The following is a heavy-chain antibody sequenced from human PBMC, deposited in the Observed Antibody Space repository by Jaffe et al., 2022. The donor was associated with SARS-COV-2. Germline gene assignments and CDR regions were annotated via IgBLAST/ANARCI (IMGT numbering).Heavy chain of an antibody. CDR2: ISPDSGNT. CDR1: GYTFTDYG. D-gene: IGHD4-17*01. CDR3: ATDLNGDSCY. Sequence: QLQLLQSGAEVKEPGASVKISCQASGYTFTDYGIFWVRQAPGQGLEWVGWISPDSGNTNYALKFQGRVTVTTDTSTNTAYMELRSLRSDDTAVFYCATDLNGDSCYWGQGTLVTVSS. J-gene: IGHJ4*02. V-gene: IGHV1-18*01.